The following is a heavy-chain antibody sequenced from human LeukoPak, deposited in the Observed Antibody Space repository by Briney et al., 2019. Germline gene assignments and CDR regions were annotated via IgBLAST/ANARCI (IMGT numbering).Heavy chain of an antibody. CDR2: IKQDGSEK. J-gene: IGHJ6*03. CDR1: GSTFSSYW. Sequence: GGSLRLSCAASGSTFSSYWMSWVRQAPGKGLEWVANIKQDGSEKYYVDSVKGRFTISRDNAKNSLYLQMNSLRAEDTAVYYCARMGYYYYYMDVWGKGTTVTVSS. V-gene: IGHV3-7*01. D-gene: IGHD1-26*01. CDR3: ARMGYYYYYMDV.